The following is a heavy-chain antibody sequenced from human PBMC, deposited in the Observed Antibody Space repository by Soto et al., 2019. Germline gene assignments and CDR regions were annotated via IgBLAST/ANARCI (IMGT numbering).Heavy chain of an antibody. Sequence: GGSLRLSCAASGFTFSSYGMHWVRQAPGKGLEWVAVISYDGSIKYYADSVKGRFTISRDNSKNTLYLQMNSLRAEDTAVYYCAKGDGGIAARLGGDAFDIWGQGTMVTVSS. CDR1: GFTFSSYG. V-gene: IGHV3-30*18. D-gene: IGHD6-6*01. CDR2: ISYDGSIK. CDR3: AKGDGGIAARLGGDAFDI. J-gene: IGHJ3*02.